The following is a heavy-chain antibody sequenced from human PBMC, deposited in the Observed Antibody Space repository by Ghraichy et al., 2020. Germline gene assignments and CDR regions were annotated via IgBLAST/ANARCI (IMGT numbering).Heavy chain of an antibody. CDR1: GFTFSSYA. V-gene: IGHV3-23*01. CDR2: ISGSGGST. D-gene: IGHD3-22*01. Sequence: GGSLRLSCAASGFTFSSYAMSWVRQAPGKGLEWVSAISGSGGSTYYADSVKGRFTISRDNSKNTLYLQMNSLRAEDTAVYYCAKFTSGLYDSSGYYLRDAFDIWGQGTMVTVSS. CDR3: AKFTSGLYDSSGYYLRDAFDI. J-gene: IGHJ3*02.